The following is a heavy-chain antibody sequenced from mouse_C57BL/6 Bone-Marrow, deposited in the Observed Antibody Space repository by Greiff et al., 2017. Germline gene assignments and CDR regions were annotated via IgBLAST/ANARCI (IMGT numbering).Heavy chain of an antibody. CDR2: ISYDGSN. CDR1: GYSITSGYY. D-gene: IGHD1-1*01. J-gene: IGHJ1*03. Sequence: EVQVVESGPGLVKPSQSLSLTCSVTGYSITSGYYWNWIRQFPGNKLEWVGYISYDGSNNYNPSLKNRISITRDTSKNQFFLKLNSVTTEDTATYYCAREGILYWYFDVWGTGTTVSVSS. CDR3: AREGILYWYFDV. V-gene: IGHV3-6*01.